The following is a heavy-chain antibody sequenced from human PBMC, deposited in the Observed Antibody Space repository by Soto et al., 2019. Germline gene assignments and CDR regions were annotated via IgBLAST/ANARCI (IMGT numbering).Heavy chain of an antibody. D-gene: IGHD5-12*01. Sequence: QLQLQESGPGLVKPSETLSLTCTVSGGSISSSSYYWGWIRQTPGKGLEWIGSIYYSGRTYYNPSLKSRYIRSVDTSKNQFSLKLRSVTSADTAVYYCARHTPAITISDHWGQGTLVTVSS. CDR1: GGSISSSSYY. CDR2: IYYSGRT. V-gene: IGHV4-39*01. J-gene: IGHJ4*02. CDR3: ARHTPAITISDH.